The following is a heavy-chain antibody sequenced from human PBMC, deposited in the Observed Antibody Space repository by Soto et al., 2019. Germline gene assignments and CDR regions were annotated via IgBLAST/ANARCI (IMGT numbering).Heavy chain of an antibody. CDR2: IYYSGST. Sequence: SETLSLTCTVSGGSVSSGSYYWSWIRQPPGKGLEWIGYIYYSGSTNYNPSLKSRVTISVDTSKNQFSLKLSSVTAADTAVYYCASSGGDFWSGYYPGPIDYRGQGTLVTVSS. CDR1: GGSVSSGSYY. J-gene: IGHJ4*02. D-gene: IGHD3-3*01. CDR3: ASSGGDFWSGYYPGPIDY. V-gene: IGHV4-61*01.